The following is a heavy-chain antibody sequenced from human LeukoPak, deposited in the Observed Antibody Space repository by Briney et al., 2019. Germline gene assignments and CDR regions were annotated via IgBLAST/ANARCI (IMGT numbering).Heavy chain of an antibody. CDR1: GYTFTGYY. CDR2: INPNSGGT. J-gene: IGHJ1*01. D-gene: IGHD6-13*01. V-gene: IGHV1-2*02. CDR3: ARLGSSSWYAAEYFQH. Sequence: GASVKVSCKASGYTFTGYYMHWVRQAPGQGLEWMGWINPNSGGTNYAQKFQGRVTMTRDTSISTAYMELRSLRSDDTAVYYCARLGSSSWYAAEYFQHWGQGTLVTVSS.